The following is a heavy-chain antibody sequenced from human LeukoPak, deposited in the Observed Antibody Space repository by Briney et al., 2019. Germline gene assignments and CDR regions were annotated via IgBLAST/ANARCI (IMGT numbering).Heavy chain of an antibody. D-gene: IGHD2-15*01. J-gene: IGHJ4*02. CDR3: AKSKVVAATMGRFDY. V-gene: IGHV3-23*01. CDR1: GFTFSSYA. Sequence: GGSLRLSCAASGFTFSSYAMNWVRQAPGKGLEWVSTISGSDGSTYYADSVKGRFTLSRDNSKNTLYLQMNSLRAEDTAVYYCAKSKVVAATMGRFDYWGQGTLVTVSS. CDR2: ISGSDGST.